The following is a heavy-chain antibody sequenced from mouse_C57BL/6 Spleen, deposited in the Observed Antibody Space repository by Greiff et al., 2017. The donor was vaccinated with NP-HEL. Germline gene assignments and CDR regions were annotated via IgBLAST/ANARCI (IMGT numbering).Heavy chain of an antibody. D-gene: IGHD2-3*01. CDR1: GFTFSDYG. CDR3: ARADGYYAMDY. Sequence: DVKLVESGGGLVKPGGSLKLSCAASGFTFSDYGMHWVRQAPEKGLEWVAYISSGSSTIYYADTVKGRFTISRDNAKNTLFLQMTSLRSEDTAMYYCARADGYYAMDYWGQGTSVTVSS. V-gene: IGHV5-17*01. J-gene: IGHJ4*01. CDR2: ISSGSSTI.